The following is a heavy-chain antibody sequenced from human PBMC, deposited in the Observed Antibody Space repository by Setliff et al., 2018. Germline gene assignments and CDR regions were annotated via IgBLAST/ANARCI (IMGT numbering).Heavy chain of an antibody. CDR3: ARDPGYGGNRGRPDDAFDI. V-gene: IGHV1-69*05. CDR1: GGTFSSYA. D-gene: IGHD2-15*01. CDR2: IIPIFGTA. J-gene: IGHJ3*02. Sequence: WASVKVSCKASGGTFSSYAISWVRQAPGQGLEWMGGIIPIFGTANYAQKFQGRVTITTDESTSTAYMELSSLRSEDTAVYYCARDPGYGGNRGRPDDAFDIWGQGTMVTVS.